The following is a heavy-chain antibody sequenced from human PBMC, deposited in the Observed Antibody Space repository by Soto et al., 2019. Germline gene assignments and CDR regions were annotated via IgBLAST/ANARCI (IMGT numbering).Heavy chain of an antibody. Sequence: GGSLRLSCAASGFTFSSYAMHWVRQAPGKGLEWVAVISYDGSNKYYADSVKGRFTISRDNSKNTLYLQMNSLRAEDTAVYYCARDVSAVHYYGMDVWGQGTTVTVSS. CDR3: ARDVSAVHYYGMDV. J-gene: IGHJ6*02. CDR2: ISYDGSNK. D-gene: IGHD6-13*01. V-gene: IGHV3-30-3*01. CDR1: GFTFSSYA.